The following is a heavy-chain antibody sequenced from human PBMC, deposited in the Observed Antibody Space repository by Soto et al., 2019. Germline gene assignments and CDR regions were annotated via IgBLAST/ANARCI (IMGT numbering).Heavy chain of an antibody. CDR1: GYSFTSYW. Sequence: GESLKISCKGSGYSFTSYWIGWVRQMPGKGLEWMGIIYPGDSDTRYSPSFQGQVTISADKSISTAYLQWSSLKASDTAMYYCARAKYCSGGSCYYCYGMDVWGQGATVTVCS. V-gene: IGHV5-51*01. CDR3: ARAKYCSGGSCYYCYGMDV. D-gene: IGHD2-15*01. CDR2: IYPGDSDT. J-gene: IGHJ6*02.